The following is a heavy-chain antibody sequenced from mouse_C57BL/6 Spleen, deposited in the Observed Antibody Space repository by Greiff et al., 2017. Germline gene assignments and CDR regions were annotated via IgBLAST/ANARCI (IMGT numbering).Heavy chain of an antibody. CDR3: ARSGYYDVYFDY. CDR2: IYPSDSET. D-gene: IGHD2-4*01. J-gene: IGHJ2*01. Sequence: QVHVKQPGAELVRPGSSVKLSCKASGYTFTSYWMDWVKQRPGQGLEWIGNIYPSDSETHYNQKFKDKATLTVDKSSSTAYMQLSSLTSEDSAVYYCARSGYYDVYFDYWGQGTTLTVSS. CDR1: GYTFTSYW. V-gene: IGHV1-61*01.